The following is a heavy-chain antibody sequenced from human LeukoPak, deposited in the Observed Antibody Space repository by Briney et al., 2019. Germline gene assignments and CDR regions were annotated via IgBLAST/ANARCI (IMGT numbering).Heavy chain of an antibody. CDR3: AKRGVVIRVILVGFHKEAYYFDS. Sequence: GVSLRLSCAVSGITLRNYGMSWVRQAPGKGLEWVAGISDSGGSANYADSVKGRFTTSRDNPKNTLYLQMNSLRAEDTAVYFCAKRGVVIRVILVGFHKEAYYFDSWGQGALVTVSS. CDR2: ISDSGGSA. CDR1: GITLRNYG. D-gene: IGHD3-22*01. V-gene: IGHV3-23*01. J-gene: IGHJ4*02.